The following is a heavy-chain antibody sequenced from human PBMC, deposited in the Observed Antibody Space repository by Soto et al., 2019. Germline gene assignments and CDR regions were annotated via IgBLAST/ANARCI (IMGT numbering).Heavy chain of an antibody. Sequence: SETLSLTGTVSGGSISSSTYYWNWIRQPPGKGLEWIGAMYYTGNKNYNPSLESRVTMSVDTSKNQFSLKLSSVTPTDTAVYYCARRSSSSLGSLFDPWGRGILVTVSS. D-gene: IGHD6-6*01. V-gene: IGHV4-39*01. J-gene: IGHJ5*02. CDR1: GGSISSSTYY. CDR3: ARRSSSSLGSLFDP. CDR2: MYYTGNK.